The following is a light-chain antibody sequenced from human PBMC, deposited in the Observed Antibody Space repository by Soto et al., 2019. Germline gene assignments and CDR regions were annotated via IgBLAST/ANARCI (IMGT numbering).Light chain of an antibody. CDR2: CAS. CDR1: QSVSSN. J-gene: IGKJ1*01. Sequence: DIVMTQSPSTLSVSVGDRVTLSFRASQSVSSNLARCQQKPGQAPRHLLFCASTRAAGSLARCIGSGSGTKFTPSIISLLSEDVTAYYYRQQYNWPRTFGQGTKVEI. V-gene: IGKV3-15*01. CDR3: RQQYNWPRT.